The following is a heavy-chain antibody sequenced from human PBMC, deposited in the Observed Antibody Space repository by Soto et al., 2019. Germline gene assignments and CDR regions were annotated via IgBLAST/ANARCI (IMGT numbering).Heavy chain of an antibody. CDR2: IYSGGST. D-gene: IGHD2-2*01. J-gene: IGHJ3*02. Sequence: EVQLVESGGGLVQPGGSLRLSCAASGFTVSSNYMSWVRQAPGKGLEWVSVIYSGGSTYYAYSVKGRFTISRDNSKNTLYLQMNSLRAEDTAVYYCARGVVPAAMETDAFDIWGQGTMVTVSS. CDR3: ARGVVPAAMETDAFDI. CDR1: GFTVSSNY. V-gene: IGHV3-66*01.